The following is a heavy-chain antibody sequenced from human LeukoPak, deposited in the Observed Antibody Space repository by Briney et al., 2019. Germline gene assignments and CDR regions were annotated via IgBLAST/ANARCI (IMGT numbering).Heavy chain of an antibody. CDR1: GYTFNSYA. CDR3: AREYCSGGSCPKFFQH. D-gene: IGHD2-15*01. V-gene: IGHV1-2*04. CDR2: INPNSGGT. Sequence: ASVKVSCKASGYTFNSYAITWVRQAPGQGLEWMGWINPNSGGTNYAQKFQGWVTMTRDTSISTAYMELSRLRSDDTAVYYCAREYCSGGSCPKFFQHWGQGTLVTVSS. J-gene: IGHJ1*01.